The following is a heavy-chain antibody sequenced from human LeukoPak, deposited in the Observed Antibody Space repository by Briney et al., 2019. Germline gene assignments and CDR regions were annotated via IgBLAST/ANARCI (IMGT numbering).Heavy chain of an antibody. V-gene: IGHV3-66*01. J-gene: IGHJ4*02. CDR1: GFILSSNY. CDR2: IYNGGGT. CDR3: ARDGRPYCSSPGCYHGE. Sequence: QPGESLRLSCAASGFILSSNYMSWVRQAPGQGLEWVSVIYNGGGTYYADSVKGRFTISRDNARNTLYLQMNSLRAEDTAVYYCARDGRPYCSSPGCYHGEWGQGTLVTVSS. D-gene: IGHD2-2*01.